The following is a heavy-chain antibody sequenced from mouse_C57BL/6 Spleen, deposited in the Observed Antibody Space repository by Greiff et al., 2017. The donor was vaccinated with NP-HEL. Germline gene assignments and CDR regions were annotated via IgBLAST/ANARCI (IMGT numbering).Heavy chain of an antibody. D-gene: IGHD4-1*01. J-gene: IGHJ2*01. CDR1: GYAFSSSW. V-gene: IGHV1-82*01. Sequence: QVQLKQSGPELVKPGASVKISCKASGYAFSSSWMNWVKQRPGKGLEWIGRIYPGDGDTNYNGKFKGKATLTADKSSSTAYMQLSSLTSEDSAVYFCARSLTGTLDYWGQGTTLTVSS. CDR3: ARSLTGTLDY. CDR2: IYPGDGDT.